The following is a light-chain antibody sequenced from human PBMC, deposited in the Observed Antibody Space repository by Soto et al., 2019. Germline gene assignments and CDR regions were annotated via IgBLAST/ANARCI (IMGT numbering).Light chain of an antibody. V-gene: IGKV3D-20*01. CDR2: DGF. J-gene: IGKJ5*01. CDR1: QSVSSSR. Sequence: DIVLTQSPATLSLSPGERATLSCGASQSVSSSRLAWYQQKPALAPRLLIYDGFLRATGIPDRFSGSGSGTDFTLTISRLEPEDFAMYFCQQYGGSPITFGQGTRLEIK. CDR3: QQYGGSPIT.